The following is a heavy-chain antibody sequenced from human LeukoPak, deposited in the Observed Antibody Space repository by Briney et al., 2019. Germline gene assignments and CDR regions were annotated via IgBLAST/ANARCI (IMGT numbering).Heavy chain of an antibody. D-gene: IGHD5-24*01. CDR3: ARGGHGHTQNDY. Sequence: GASVKVSCKASGYTFTDYHMHWVRQAPGQGLEWMGWINPNTGGTNYAQNFQGRVTMTRDTSITTSYMELSSLLSDDTALYYCARGGHGHTQNDYWGQGTLVTVSS. CDR1: GYTFTDYH. CDR2: INPNTGGT. J-gene: IGHJ4*02. V-gene: IGHV1-2*02.